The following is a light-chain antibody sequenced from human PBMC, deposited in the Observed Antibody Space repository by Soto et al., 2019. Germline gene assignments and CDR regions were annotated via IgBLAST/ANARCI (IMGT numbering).Light chain of an antibody. Sequence: QSVLTQPPLASGTPGQRVTISCSGSSSNIGSNTVNWYQQLPGTAPKLLIYSNNQRPSGVPDRFSGSKSGTSASLAISGLQSEDGADYYCAAWDDSPSGHVVFGGGTKLTVL. V-gene: IGLV1-44*01. CDR2: SNN. CDR3: AAWDDSPSGHVV. CDR1: SSNIGSNT. J-gene: IGLJ2*01.